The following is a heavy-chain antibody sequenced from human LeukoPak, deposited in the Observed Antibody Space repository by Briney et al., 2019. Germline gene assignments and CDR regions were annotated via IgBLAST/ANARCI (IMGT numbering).Heavy chain of an antibody. J-gene: IGHJ4*02. CDR2: ISSSSSYI. D-gene: IGHD3-3*01. Sequence: PGGSLSLSRAASGFTFSSYSMNWVRQAPGKGLEWVSSISSSSSYIYYADSVKGRFTISRDNAKNSLYLQMNSLRAEDTAVYYCVKTGTTMGDYWGEGALVAVSS. V-gene: IGHV3-21*01. CDR1: GFTFSSYS. CDR3: VKTGTTMGDY.